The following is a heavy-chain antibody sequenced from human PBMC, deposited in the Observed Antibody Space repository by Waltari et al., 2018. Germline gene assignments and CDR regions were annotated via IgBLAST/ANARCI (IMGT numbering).Heavy chain of an antibody. CDR2: ITSGSSYI. D-gene: IGHD3-3*01. J-gene: IGHJ4*02. Sequence: EVQLVESGGGLVKPGSLRLSCAASGFTFSSYTMNWVRQAPGKGLEWVSSITSGSSYIYYADSLKGRFTISRDNAKNSLYLQMNSLRAEDTAVYYCARDQGYYDFVNWGQGTLVTVSS. CDR1: GFTFSSYT. CDR3: ARDQGYYDFVN. V-gene: IGHV3-21*01.